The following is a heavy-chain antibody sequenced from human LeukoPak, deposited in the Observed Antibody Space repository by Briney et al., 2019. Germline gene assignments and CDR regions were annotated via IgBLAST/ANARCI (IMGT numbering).Heavy chain of an antibody. Sequence: ASVKVSCKVSGYTLSEISMHWVRQAPGKGLEWMGNFDPEDGDTIYAQKFQGRVTLTEDTSADTAYMELSSLRSEDTAVYYCATPFDGGHSPFDYWGQGTLVTVSS. J-gene: IGHJ4*02. CDR1: GYTLSEIS. V-gene: IGHV1-24*01. D-gene: IGHD3-16*01. CDR2: FDPEDGDT. CDR3: ATPFDGGHSPFDY.